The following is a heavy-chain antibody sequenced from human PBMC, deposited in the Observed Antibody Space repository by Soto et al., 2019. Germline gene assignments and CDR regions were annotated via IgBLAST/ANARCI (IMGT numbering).Heavy chain of an antibody. V-gene: IGHV4-31*03. D-gene: IGHD3-9*01. J-gene: IGHJ5*02. Sequence: SETLSLTCTVSGGSISSGGYYWSWIRQHPGKGLEWIGYIYYSGSTYYNPSLKSRVTISVDTSKNQFSLKLSSVTAADTAVYYCARLTPYYDNLTGYSPNWFDPWGQGTLVTVSS. CDR1: GGSISSGGYY. CDR2: IYYSGST. CDR3: ARLTPYYDNLTGYSPNWFDP.